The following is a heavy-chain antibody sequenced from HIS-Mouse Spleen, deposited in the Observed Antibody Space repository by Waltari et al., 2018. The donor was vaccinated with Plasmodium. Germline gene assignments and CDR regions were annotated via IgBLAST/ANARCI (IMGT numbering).Heavy chain of an antibody. D-gene: IGHD7-27*01. CDR2: INHSGST. Sequence: QVQLQQWGAGLLKPSATLSLTCAVYGGSFRGYYWSWIRQPPGKGLEWIGEINHSGSTNYNPSLKSRVTISVDTSKNQFSLKLSSVTAADTAVYYCARGQLGIDAFDIWGQGTMVTVSS. CDR3: ARGQLGIDAFDI. J-gene: IGHJ3*02. CDR1: GGSFRGYY. V-gene: IGHV4-34*01.